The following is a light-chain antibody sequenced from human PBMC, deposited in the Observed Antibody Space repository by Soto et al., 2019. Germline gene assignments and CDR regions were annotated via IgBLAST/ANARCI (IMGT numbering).Light chain of an antibody. V-gene: IGKV3-11*01. Sequence: EIVLTQSPATLSLSPLGRCTLSFMSSQSVSSYLAWYQQKPGQAPRLLIYDASNRATGIPARFSGSASETDFTLTINRLEPEDSAVYYCQQYASAPFSLGPGTKVDIK. CDR2: DAS. CDR1: QSVSSY. CDR3: QQYASAPFS. J-gene: IGKJ3*01.